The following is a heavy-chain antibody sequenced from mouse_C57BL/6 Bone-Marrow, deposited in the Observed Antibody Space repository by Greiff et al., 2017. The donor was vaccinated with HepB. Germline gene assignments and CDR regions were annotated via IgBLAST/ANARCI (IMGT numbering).Heavy chain of an antibody. J-gene: IGHJ3*01. CDR3: ARSIYYDYPWFAY. D-gene: IGHD2-4*01. CDR2: INPSSGYT. CDR1: GYTFTSYT. V-gene: IGHV1-4*01. Sequence: VQLVESGAELARPGASVKMSCKASGYTFTSYTMHWVKQRPGQGLEWIGYINPSSGYTKYNQKFKDKATLTADKSSSTAYMQLSSLTSEDSAVYYCARSIYYDYPWFAYWGQGTLVTVSA.